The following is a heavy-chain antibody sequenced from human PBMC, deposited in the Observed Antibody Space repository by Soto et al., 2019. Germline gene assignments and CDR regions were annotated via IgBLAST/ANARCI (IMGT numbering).Heavy chain of an antibody. CDR3: AGGHTAMVSPWWYVDL. CDR2: ISYDGSNK. Sequence: QVQLVESGGGVVQPGRSLRLSCAASGFTFSSYAMHWVRQAPGKGLEWVAVISYDGSNKYYADSVKGRFTISRDNSKNTLYLQMNSLRAEDTAVYYCAGGHTAMVSPWWYVDLWGRGTLVTVSS. D-gene: IGHD5-18*01. J-gene: IGHJ2*01. CDR1: GFTFSSYA. V-gene: IGHV3-30-3*01.